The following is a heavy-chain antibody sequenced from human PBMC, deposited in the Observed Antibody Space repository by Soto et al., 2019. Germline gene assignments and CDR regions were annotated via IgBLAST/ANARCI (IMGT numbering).Heavy chain of an antibody. CDR2: ISSSSSYT. V-gene: IGHV3-11*06. Sequence: QVQLVESGGGLVKPGGSLRLSCAASGFTFSDYYMSWIRQAPGKGLEWVSYISSSSSYTNYADSVKGRFTISRDNAKNSLYLQMNSLRAEDTAVYYCAGGVAPYYYYGMDVWGQGTTVTVSS. D-gene: IGHD3-16*01. CDR3: AGGVAPYYYYGMDV. J-gene: IGHJ6*02. CDR1: GFTFSDYY.